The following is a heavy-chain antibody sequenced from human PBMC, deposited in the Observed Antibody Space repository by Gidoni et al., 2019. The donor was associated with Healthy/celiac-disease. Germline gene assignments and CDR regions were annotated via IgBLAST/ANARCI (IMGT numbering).Heavy chain of an antibody. Sequence: QLQLQESGPGLVKPSETLSLTCPVSGGSISSSSYYWGWIRQPPGKGLEWIGSIYYSGSTYYNPSLKSRVTISVDTSKNQFSLKLSSVTAADTAVYYCATRTNSGYVGIHDYWGQGTLVTVSS. CDR2: IYYSGST. CDR1: GGSISSSSYY. V-gene: IGHV4-39*01. CDR3: ATRTNSGYVGIHDY. J-gene: IGHJ4*02. D-gene: IGHD5-12*01.